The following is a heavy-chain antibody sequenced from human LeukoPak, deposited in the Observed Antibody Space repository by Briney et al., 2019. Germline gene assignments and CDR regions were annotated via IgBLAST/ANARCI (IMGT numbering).Heavy chain of an antibody. CDR3: ARRLRGSTLDY. CDR2: INHSGST. Sequence: PSETLSLTCAVYGDSFSDYYWSWLRQPPGKGLEWIGEINHSGSTNYNPSLKSRVTISVDTSKNQFSLKLSSVTAADTAVYYCARRLRGSTLDYWGREPWSPAPQ. J-gene: IGHJ4*02. V-gene: IGHV4-34*01. CDR1: GDSFSDYY. D-gene: IGHD2-2*01.